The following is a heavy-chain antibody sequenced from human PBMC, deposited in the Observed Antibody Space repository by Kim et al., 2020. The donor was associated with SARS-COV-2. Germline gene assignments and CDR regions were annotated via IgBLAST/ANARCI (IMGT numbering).Heavy chain of an antibody. CDR2: INTHTRDP. D-gene: IGHD1-1*01. J-gene: IGHJ6*02. Sequence: ASVKVSCKASGYTSTNYALHWVRQAPGQGLEWVGWINTHTRDPGYAQGFTGRFVFSLDTSISTAYLQINSLKTEDSAVYYCARDGGTGGSRLVWGQGTTVTVSS. CDR1: GYTSTNYA. CDR3: ARDGGTGGSRLV. V-gene: IGHV7-4-1*02.